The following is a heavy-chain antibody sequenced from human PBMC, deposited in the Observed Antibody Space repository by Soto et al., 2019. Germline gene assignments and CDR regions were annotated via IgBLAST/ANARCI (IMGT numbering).Heavy chain of an antibody. D-gene: IGHD3-10*01. CDR2: ISSSSRTK. Sequence: EVQVVESGGGLVQPGGSLRLSCAASGFTFTTYNMDWVRQAPGKGLEWVSYISSSSRTKYYADSVKGRFTISRDNAKKSVYLQMDSLRDEDTAVYYCARDGSRGYDMDVWGQGTTVTVSS. V-gene: IGHV3-48*02. CDR1: GFTFTTYN. J-gene: IGHJ6*02. CDR3: ARDGSRGYDMDV.